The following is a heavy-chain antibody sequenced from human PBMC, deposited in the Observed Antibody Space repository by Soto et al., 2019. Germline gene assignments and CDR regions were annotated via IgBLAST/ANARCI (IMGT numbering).Heavy chain of an antibody. CDR2: VDHSGRT. J-gene: IGHJ4*02. CDR1: GYSINSDYY. Sequence: SETLSLTCAVSGYSINSDYYWGWIRQPPGKGLEWIGSVDHSGRTYYSPSLRSRLTIFIDTSKNQFSLRLTSVTAAETAMYFCEKKGYYNSGKINLFDSWGPGTLVTVSS. D-gene: IGHD3-10*01. V-gene: IGHV4-38-2*01. CDR3: EKKGYYNSGKINLFDS.